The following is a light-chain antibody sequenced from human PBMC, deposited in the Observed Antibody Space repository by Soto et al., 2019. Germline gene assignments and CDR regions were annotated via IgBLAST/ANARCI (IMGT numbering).Light chain of an antibody. J-gene: IGKJ3*01. CDR2: AAS. CDR1: QSVAGY. Sequence: DIQMTQAPSSLSASVGDRVTLTCRASQSVAGYLNWYQQKPGGAPHLLVYAASTLQSGVPSRFSGSGSGTDFKLTISSLQPEDVATYYCQQSYTSSGKFGPGTRWIS. CDR3: QQSYTSSGK. V-gene: IGKV1-39*01.